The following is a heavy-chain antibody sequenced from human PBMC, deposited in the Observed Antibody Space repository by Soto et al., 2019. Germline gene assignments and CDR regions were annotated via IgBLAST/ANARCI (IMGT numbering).Heavy chain of an antibody. J-gene: IGHJ4*02. V-gene: IGHV3-30*03. CDR3: AWLDYDILTGLAG. D-gene: IGHD3-9*01. CDR2: ISYDGSNK. CDR1: GFTFSSYG. Sequence: SLRLSCAASGFTFSSYGMHWVRQAPGKGLEWVAVISYDGSNKYYADSVKGRFTISRDNSKNTLYLQMNSLRAEDTAVYYCAWLDYDILTGLAGWGQGTLVTVSS.